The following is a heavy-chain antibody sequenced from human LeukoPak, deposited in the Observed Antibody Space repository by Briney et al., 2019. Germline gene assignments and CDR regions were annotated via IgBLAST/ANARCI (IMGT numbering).Heavy chain of an antibody. V-gene: IGHV5-51*01. Sequence: GESLKISCRGSGYNFTPYWIGWVRQMPGKGLEWMGIIYPGDSDTRYSPSFQGQVTISADKSISTAYLQWSSLKASDTAMYYCARHPYSSLWAFDIWGQGTMVTVSS. J-gene: IGHJ3*02. CDR1: GYNFTPYW. CDR3: ARHPYSSLWAFDI. CDR2: IYPGDSDT. D-gene: IGHD6-13*01.